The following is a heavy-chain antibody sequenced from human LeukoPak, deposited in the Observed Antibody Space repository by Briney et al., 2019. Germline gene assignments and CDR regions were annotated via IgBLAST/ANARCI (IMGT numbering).Heavy chain of an antibody. CDR3: ARGYSSWFDY. V-gene: IGHV3-74*01. J-gene: IGHJ4*02. Sequence: GGSLRLSCAASGFTFNSYWIHWVRQAPGKGLVWVSIINSDGSTTNYADSVKGRFTISRDNAKNTLYLQLNSLRPEDTAVYYCARGYSSWFDYWGQGTLVTVSS. CDR1: GFTFNSYW. CDR2: INSDGSTT. D-gene: IGHD6-6*01.